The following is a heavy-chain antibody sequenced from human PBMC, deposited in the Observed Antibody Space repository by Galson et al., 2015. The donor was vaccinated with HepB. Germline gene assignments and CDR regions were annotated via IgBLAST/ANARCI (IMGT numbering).Heavy chain of an antibody. D-gene: IGHD2-2*03. CDR3: ASGYCSSTSCYNWFDP. Sequence: SVKVSCKASGGTFSSYAISWVRQAPGQGLEWMGGIIPIFGTANYAQKFQGRVTITADESTSTAYMELSSLRSEDTAVYYCASGYCSSTSCYNWFDPWGQGTLVTVSS. V-gene: IGHV1-69*13. CDR1: GGTFSSYA. CDR2: IIPIFGTA. J-gene: IGHJ5*02.